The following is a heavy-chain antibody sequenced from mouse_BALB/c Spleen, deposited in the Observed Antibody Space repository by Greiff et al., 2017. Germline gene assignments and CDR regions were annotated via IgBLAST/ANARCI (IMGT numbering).Heavy chain of an antibody. CDR1: GYSITSDYA. CDR2: ISYSGST. Sequence: DVQLQESGPGLVKPSQSLSLTCTVTGYSITSDYAWNWIRQFPGNKLEWMGYISYSGSTSYNPSLKSRISITRDTSKNQFFLQLNSVTTEDTATYYCARRGYYDYDGGYAMDYWGQGTSVTVSS. CDR3: ARRGYYDYDGGYAMDY. D-gene: IGHD2-4*01. J-gene: IGHJ4*01. V-gene: IGHV3-2*02.